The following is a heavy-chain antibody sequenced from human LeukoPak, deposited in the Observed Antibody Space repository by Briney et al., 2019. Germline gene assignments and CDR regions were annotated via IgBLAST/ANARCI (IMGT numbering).Heavy chain of an antibody. CDR1: GGSISSYY. V-gene: IGHV4-4*07. CDR2: IYTSGST. Sequence: SETLSLTCTVSGGSISSYYWSWIRQPAGKGLEWIGRIYTSGSTNYNPSLKSRVTMSVDTSKNQFSLKLSSVTAADTAVYYCAREAYYYDSSGYSEFDHWGQGTLVTVSS. J-gene: IGHJ4*02. CDR3: AREAYYYDSSGYSEFDH. D-gene: IGHD3-22*01.